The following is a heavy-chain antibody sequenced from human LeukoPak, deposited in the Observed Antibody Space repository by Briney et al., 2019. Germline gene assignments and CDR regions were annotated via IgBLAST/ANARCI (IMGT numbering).Heavy chain of an antibody. D-gene: IGHD3-10*01. V-gene: IGHV4-4*02. CDR2: IFHSATT. CDR1: GGSINSSNW. CDR3: ARGKLPSIAMVRGVRHTSWFDP. Sequence: SETLSLTCAVSGGSINSSNWWSWVRQPPGKGLEWIGEIFHSATTNYNPSLKSRVTISVDKSKNHFSLKLSSVTAADTAVYYCARGKLPSIAMVRGVRHTSWFDPWGQGTLVTVSS. J-gene: IGHJ5*02.